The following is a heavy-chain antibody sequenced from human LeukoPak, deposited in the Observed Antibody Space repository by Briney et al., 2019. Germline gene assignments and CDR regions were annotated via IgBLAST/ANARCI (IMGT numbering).Heavy chain of an antibody. Sequence: PGGSLRLSCAASGFSFDAYAMHWVRQAPGKGLEWVALISYDGANKYYADSVKGRFTISKDNSKNTLYLEMHSLGAEDTAVYYCARAVDADTALFLLHLYKGMDVWGQGTTVTVSS. D-gene: IGHD5-18*01. J-gene: IGHJ6*02. V-gene: IGHV3-30*04. CDR3: ARAVDADTALFLLHLYKGMDV. CDR1: GFSFDAYA. CDR2: ISYDGANK.